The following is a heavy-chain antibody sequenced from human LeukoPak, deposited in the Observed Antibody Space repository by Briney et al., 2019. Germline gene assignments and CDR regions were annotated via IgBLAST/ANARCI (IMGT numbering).Heavy chain of an antibody. CDR2: INPNSGGT. CDR3: ARDPPKLYSSSWSYAFDI. Sequence: ASVKVSCKASGYTFTGYYMHWVRQAPGQGLEWMGWINPNSGGTNYAQKFQGRVTMTRDTSISTAYMELSRLRSDDTAVYYCARDPPKLYSSSWSYAFDIWGQGTMVTVSS. J-gene: IGHJ3*02. V-gene: IGHV1-2*02. CDR1: GYTFTGYY. D-gene: IGHD6-13*01.